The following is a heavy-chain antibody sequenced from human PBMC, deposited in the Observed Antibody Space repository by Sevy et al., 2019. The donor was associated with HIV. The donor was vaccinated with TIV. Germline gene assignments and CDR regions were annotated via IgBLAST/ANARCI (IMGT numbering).Heavy chain of an antibody. CDR1: GFVFSSHW. D-gene: IGHD3-10*01. Sequence: GGSLRLSCEASGFVFSSHWMTWVRQAPGKGLEWVANIKQDGSEKYYVDSVKGRFTISRDNAKNSLYLRMNRLRVEDRAMYYCTSDYFWGQGSLVTVSS. CDR3: TSDYF. CDR2: IKQDGSEK. J-gene: IGHJ4*02. V-gene: IGHV3-7*01.